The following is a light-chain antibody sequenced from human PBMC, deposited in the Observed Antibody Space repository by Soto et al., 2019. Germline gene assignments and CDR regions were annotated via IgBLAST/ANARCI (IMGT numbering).Light chain of an antibody. J-gene: IGKJ1*01. CDR3: QQHGSSPRT. Sequence: IVMTHSPATLSVSPGERATLSCRASQSVSSSHLAWYQQKPGQAPRLLISGASSRATGIPDRFTGSGSGTDFTLTISRLEPEDFAVYYCQQHGSSPRTFGQGTKVDIK. CDR2: GAS. V-gene: IGKV3-20*01. CDR1: QSVSSSH.